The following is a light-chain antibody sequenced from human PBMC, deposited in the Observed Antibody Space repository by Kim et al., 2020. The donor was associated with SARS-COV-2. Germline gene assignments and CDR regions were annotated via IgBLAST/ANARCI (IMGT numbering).Light chain of an antibody. CDR2: LNSDGSH. CDR1: SGHSSYA. J-gene: IGLJ3*02. V-gene: IGLV4-69*01. Sequence: QPVLTQSPSTSASLGASVKLTCTLSSGHSSYAIAWHQQRPEKGPRYLMRLNSDGSHTKGDGIPDRFSGSSSGAERYLTISSLQSEDEADYYCQTWGPANDWVFGGGTQLTVL. CDR3: QTWGPANDWV.